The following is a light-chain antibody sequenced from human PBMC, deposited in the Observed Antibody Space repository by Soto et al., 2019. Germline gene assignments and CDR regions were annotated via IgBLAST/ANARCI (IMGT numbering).Light chain of an antibody. CDR2: DAS. J-gene: IGKJ1*01. CDR3: QQYNSYPWT. CDR1: QSISSW. Sequence: DIQMTQSPSTLSASVGGRITIPCRASQSISSWLAWYQQKPGKSPKLLIYDASSLESGVPSRFSGSGSGTEFTLTISSLQPDDFATYYCQQYNSYPWTFGQGTKVDI. V-gene: IGKV1-5*01.